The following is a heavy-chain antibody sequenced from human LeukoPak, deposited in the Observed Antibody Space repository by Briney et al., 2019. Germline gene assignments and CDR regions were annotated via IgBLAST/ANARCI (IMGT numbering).Heavy chain of an antibody. J-gene: IGHJ4*02. CDR3: ARAGLYDSSGYYYKGGYYFDY. CDR2: IYSGGST. Sequence: GGSLRLSCAASGFTVSSNYMNWVRQAPGKGLEWVSVIYSGGSTYYADSVKGRFTISRDNSKNTLYLQMNSLRAEDTAVYYCARAGLYDSSGYYYKGGYYFDYWGQGTLVNVSS. CDR1: GFTVSSNY. V-gene: IGHV3-53*01. D-gene: IGHD3-22*01.